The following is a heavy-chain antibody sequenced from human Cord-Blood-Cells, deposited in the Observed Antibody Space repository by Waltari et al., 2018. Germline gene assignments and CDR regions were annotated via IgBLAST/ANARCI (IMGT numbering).Heavy chain of an antibody. Sequence: QVQLQQWGAGLLKPSENLSLTCAVYGGSFRGYYWSWIRQPPGKGLEWIGEINHSGSTNYNPSLKSRVTISVDTSKNQFSLKLSSVTAADTAVYYCARGSCSSTSCYAFDIWGQGTMVTVSS. V-gene: IGHV4-34*01. CDR1: GGSFRGYY. J-gene: IGHJ3*02. D-gene: IGHD2-2*01. CDR2: INHSGST. CDR3: ARGSCSSTSCYAFDI.